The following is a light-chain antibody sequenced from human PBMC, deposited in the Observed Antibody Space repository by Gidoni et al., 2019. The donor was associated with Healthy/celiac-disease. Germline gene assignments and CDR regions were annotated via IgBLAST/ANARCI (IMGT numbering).Light chain of an antibody. J-gene: IGKJ4*01. CDR2: WAS. V-gene: IGKV4-1*01. CDR1: QSVLYSSKNKNY. CDR3: QHYYSTPF. Sequence: DKVMTQTPDSLAVSLGERATINCKASQSVLYSSKNKNYLTWYQQKPGQPPKLLIYWASTRESGFPDRFSGSGSGTDFTLTISSLQAEDVAFYYCQHYYSTPFFGGXTKVEIK.